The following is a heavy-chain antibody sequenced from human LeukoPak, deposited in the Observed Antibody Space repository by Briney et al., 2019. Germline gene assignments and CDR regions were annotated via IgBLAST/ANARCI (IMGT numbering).Heavy chain of an antibody. Sequence: PGGSLRLSCSASGFTFSNYAMHWVRQAPGKGLEYVSVISSTGGSTYYADSVKGRFTVSRDNSKNTLYIQMSSLRAEDTAVYYCVKECLVIINYYFDYWGQGTLVTVSS. CDR1: GFTFSNYA. J-gene: IGHJ4*02. CDR3: VKECLVIINYYFDY. CDR2: ISSTGGST. V-gene: IGHV3-64D*06. D-gene: IGHD3-22*01.